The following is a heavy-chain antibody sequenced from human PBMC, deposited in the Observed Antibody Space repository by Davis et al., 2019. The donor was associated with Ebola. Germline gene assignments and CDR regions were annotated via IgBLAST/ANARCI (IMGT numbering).Heavy chain of an antibody. CDR3: ARGQWLLGGYFDY. CDR1: GGSISSYY. CDR2: IYYSGST. D-gene: IGHD3-22*01. V-gene: IGHV4-59*12. Sequence: SETLSLTCTVSGGSISSYYWSWIRQPPGKGLEWIGYIYYSGSTNYNPSLKSRVTISVDRSKNQFSLKLSSVTAADTAVYYCARGQWLLGGYFDYWGQGTLVTVSS. J-gene: IGHJ4*02.